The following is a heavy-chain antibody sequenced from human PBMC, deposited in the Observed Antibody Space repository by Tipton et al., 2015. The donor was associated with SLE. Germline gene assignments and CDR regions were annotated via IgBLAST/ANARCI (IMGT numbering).Heavy chain of an antibody. J-gene: IGHJ4*02. V-gene: IGHV4-38-2*02. CDR1: GYSISSGYY. Sequence: TLSLTCSVTGYSISSGYYWGWIRQPPGRGLEWIGSFHHKGSSYYSPSLGSRVTISVDTSKNQFSLKLSSVTAADTAVYYCARGIMGDHDYWGQGTLVTVSS. CDR3: ARGIMGDHDY. D-gene: IGHD3-16*01. CDR2: FHHKGSS.